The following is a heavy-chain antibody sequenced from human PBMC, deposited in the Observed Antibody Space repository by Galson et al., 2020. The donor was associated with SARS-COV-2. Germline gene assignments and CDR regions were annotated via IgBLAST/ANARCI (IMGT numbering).Heavy chain of an antibody. J-gene: IGHJ4*02. CDR1: GGSFSDFH. V-gene: IGHV4-34*01. CDR3: ARADTLGIDY. D-gene: IGHD5-18*01. CDR2: IDHSGTT. Sequence: SETLSLTCAVYGGSFSDFHWTWIRQPPGKGLEWIGEIDHSGTTNSNPSLKSRVTISVDTSKNRFSLRLSSVTAADTAVYYCARADTLGIDYWGQGALVTVSS.